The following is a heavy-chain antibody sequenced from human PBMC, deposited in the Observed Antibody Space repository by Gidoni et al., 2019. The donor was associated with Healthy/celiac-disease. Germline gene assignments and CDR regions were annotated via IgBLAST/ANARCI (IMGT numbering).Heavy chain of an antibody. CDR3: ARGALGYSSSSLYHYGMDV. Sequence: QVQLQESGPGLVKPSETLSLTCTVSGGSVSSGSYYWRWIRQPPGKGLEWIGYIYYSGSTNYNPSLKSRVTISVRTSKNQFSLKLGSVTAADTAVYYCARGALGYSSSSLYHYGMDVWGQGATVTVYS. CDR1: GGSVSSGSYY. J-gene: IGHJ6*02. V-gene: IGHV4-61*01. CDR2: IYYSGST. D-gene: IGHD6-6*01.